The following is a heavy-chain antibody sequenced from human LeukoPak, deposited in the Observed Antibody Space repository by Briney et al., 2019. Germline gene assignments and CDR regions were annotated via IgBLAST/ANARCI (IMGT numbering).Heavy chain of an antibody. CDR3: ARDYFDY. CDR2: ISYDGSNK. Sequence: GGSLRLSCAASGFTFSSYAMHWVRQAPGKGLEWVAVISYDGSNKYYADSVKGRFTISRDNSKNTLYLQMNSLRAEDTAVYYRARDYFDYWGQGTLVTVSS. J-gene: IGHJ4*02. V-gene: IGHV3-30*04. CDR1: GFTFSSYA.